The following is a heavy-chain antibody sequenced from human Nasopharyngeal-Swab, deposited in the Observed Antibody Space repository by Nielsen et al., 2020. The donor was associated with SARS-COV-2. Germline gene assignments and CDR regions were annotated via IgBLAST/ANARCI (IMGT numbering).Heavy chain of an antibody. V-gene: IGHV4-38-2*02. D-gene: IGHD5-18*01. CDR1: GYSISSGYY. J-gene: IGHJ5*02. CDR2: IYHSGST. CDR3: AREGYSYGNNWFDP. Sequence: SETLSLTCTVSGYSISSGYYWGWIRQPPGPGLEWIGSIYHSGSTYYNPSLKSRVTISVDTSKNQFSLKLSSVTAADTAVYYCAREGYSYGNNWFDPWGQGTLVTVSS.